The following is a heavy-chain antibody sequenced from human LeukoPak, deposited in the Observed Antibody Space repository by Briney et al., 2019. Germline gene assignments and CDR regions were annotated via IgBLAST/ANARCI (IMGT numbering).Heavy chain of an antibody. CDR1: GFPFSHHY. J-gene: IGHJ3*02. CDR2: TRDKAKSYST. D-gene: IGHD6-19*01. V-gene: IGHV3-72*01. CDR3: TRPVAAPPDGFDI. Sequence: GGSLRLSCAPSGFPFSHHYMDWVRQAPGKGVEGVGRTRDKAKSYSTEYAASVKGRFTISRDSSKNSLYLQMDCLITEDTAMYYCTRPVAAPPDGFDIWGQGTMVTVSS.